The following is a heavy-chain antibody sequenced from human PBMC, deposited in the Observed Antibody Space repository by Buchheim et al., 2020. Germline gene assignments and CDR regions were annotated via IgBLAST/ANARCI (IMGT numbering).Heavy chain of an antibody. J-gene: IGHJ6*02. Sequence: EERLVESGGGLGQPGGSLRLSCAASGFTFSSDWMHWVRQAPGKGLVWVSRINPDGSDTTYAVSVKGRLTISRDNGRNTLSLQMNSLRGEDTAIYYCTRSANFFRGMDVWGQGTT. CDR1: GFTFSSDW. CDR2: INPDGSDT. V-gene: IGHV3-74*01. CDR3: TRSANFFRGMDV. D-gene: IGHD2-15*01.